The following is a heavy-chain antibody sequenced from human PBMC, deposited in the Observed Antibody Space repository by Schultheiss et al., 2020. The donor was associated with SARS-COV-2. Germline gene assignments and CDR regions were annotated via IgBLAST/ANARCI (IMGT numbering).Heavy chain of an antibody. CDR1: GFTFSSYW. D-gene: IGHD3-16*02. J-gene: IGHJ4*02. CDR3: ARVDPYFYDYVWGSYRLMGSTTQYYFDY. V-gene: IGHV3-53*01. Sequence: GESLKISCAASGFTFSSYWMSWVRQAPGKGLEWVSVIYSGGSTYYADSVKGRFTISRDNSKNTLYLQMNSLRAEDTAVYYCARVDPYFYDYVWGSYRLMGSTTQYYFDYWGQGTLVTVAS. CDR2: IYSGGST.